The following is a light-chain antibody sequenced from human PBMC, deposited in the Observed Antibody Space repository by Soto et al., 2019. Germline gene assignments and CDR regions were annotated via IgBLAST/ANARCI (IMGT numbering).Light chain of an antibody. CDR3: QQRSNWPPYT. Sequence: EIVLTQSPATLSLSPGERATLSCRASQSVSSYLAWYQQKPGQAPRLLIYDASNRATGIPARFSGSGSRTDCTLTISSLEPEDFAVYYCQQRSNWPPYTFGQGTKLEIK. V-gene: IGKV3-11*01. J-gene: IGKJ2*01. CDR2: DAS. CDR1: QSVSSY.